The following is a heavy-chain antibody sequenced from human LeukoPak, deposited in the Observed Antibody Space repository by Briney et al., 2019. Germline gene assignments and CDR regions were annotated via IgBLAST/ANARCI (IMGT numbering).Heavy chain of an antibody. J-gene: IGHJ4*02. CDR2: SYWDDDK. CDR3: AHSEVATNPFDY. CDR1: GFSLRTSGGG. D-gene: IGHD1-14*01. Sequence: SGPTLMKPTQTLTLTCTFSGFSLRTSGGGVGWIRQPPGKALEWLALSYWDDDKRYSPSRKSRLTITNDTSKNQVVLTMTNMDPVDTATYYCAHSEVATNPFDYWGQGTLVTVSS. V-gene: IGHV2-5*02.